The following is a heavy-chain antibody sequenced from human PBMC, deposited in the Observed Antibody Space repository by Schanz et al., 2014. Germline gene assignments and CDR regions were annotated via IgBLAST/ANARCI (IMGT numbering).Heavy chain of an antibody. CDR1: GFTFSSYR. CDR3: AKALKPYIASRNGLDV. Sequence: QVQLVESGGGVVQPGGSLRLSCVASGFTFSSYRMHWVRQAPGKGLEWVALIRYDGITKYYLDSVKGRFTISRDESKNTLYLQMNSLRDEDTAVYYCAKALKPYIASRNGLDVWGHGTTVTVSS. V-gene: IGHV3-30*02. J-gene: IGHJ6*02. D-gene: IGHD3-16*01. CDR2: IRYDGITK.